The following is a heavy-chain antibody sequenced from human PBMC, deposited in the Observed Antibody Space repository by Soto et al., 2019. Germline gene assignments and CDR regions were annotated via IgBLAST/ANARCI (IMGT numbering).Heavy chain of an antibody. Sequence: GGSLRLSCAASGFIFSNFGMHWVRQAPGKGLEWVSSISSTAGRTSSYADSVKGRFAISRDFSDNTVYLQMNNLRVDDTAVYFCAKGVLSFHYGMEVWGQGTTVTVSS. CDR2: ISSTAGRTS. V-gene: IGHV3-23*01. J-gene: IGHJ6*02. CDR1: GFIFSNFG. D-gene: IGHD3-10*01. CDR3: AKGVLSFHYGMEV.